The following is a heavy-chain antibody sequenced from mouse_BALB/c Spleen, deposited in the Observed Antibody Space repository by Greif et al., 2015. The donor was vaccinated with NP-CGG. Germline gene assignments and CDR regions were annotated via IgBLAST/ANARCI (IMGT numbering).Heavy chain of an antibody. J-gene: IGHJ2*01. CDR2: ISDGGSYT. V-gene: IGHV5-4*02. CDR3: ARDPSFDY. CDR1: GFTFSDYY. Sequence: EVKLVESGGGLVKPGGSLKLSCAASGFTFSDYYMYWVRQAPEKRLEWVATISDGGSYTYYPDSVKGRFTISRDNAKNNLYLQMSSLKSEDTAMYYCARDPSFDYWGQGTTLTVSS.